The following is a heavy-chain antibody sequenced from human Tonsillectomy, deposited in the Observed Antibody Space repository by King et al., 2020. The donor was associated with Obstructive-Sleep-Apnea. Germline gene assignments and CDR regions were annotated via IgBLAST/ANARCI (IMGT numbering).Heavy chain of an antibody. CDR3: SQDKLAAAGPHTPYSYYYGMDV. CDR1: GFTFSSYA. J-gene: IGHJ6*02. Sequence: VQLVESGGGVVQPGRSLRLSCAASGFTFSSYAMHWVRQAPGKGLEWVAVISYDGSNKYYADSVKGRFTISRDNSKNTLYLQMNILRAEDTAVYYCSQDKLAAAGPHTPYSYYYGMDVWGQGTTVTVSS. CDR2: ISYDGSNK. D-gene: IGHD6-13*01. V-gene: IGHV3-30*04.